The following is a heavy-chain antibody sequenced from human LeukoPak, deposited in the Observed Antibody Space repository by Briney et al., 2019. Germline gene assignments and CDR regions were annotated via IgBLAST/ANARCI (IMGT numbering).Heavy chain of an antibody. J-gene: IGHJ3*02. CDR3: ARVASSSTKYNAFDI. Sequence: GGSLRLSCAASGFIFTDYWMYWVRQAPGRGLAWVANIKPDGSEKYVDSVKGRFTISRDNAKNSLYLQMNSLRAEDTAVYYCARVASSSTKYNAFDIWGQGTMVTVSS. CDR1: GFIFTDYW. CDR2: IKPDGSEK. D-gene: IGHD1-1*01. V-gene: IGHV3-7*01.